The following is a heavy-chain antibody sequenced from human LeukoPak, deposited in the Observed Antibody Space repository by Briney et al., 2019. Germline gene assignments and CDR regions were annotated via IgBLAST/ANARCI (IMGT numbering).Heavy chain of an antibody. CDR2: IYYSGST. D-gene: IGHD5-18*01. CDR3: AXXMGLGYSYGYPYFDY. CDR1: GGSISSYY. J-gene: IGHJ4*02. Sequence: ASETLSLTCTVSGGSISSYYWSWIRQPPGKGLEWIGYIYYSGSTNYNPSLKSRVTISVDTSKNQFSLKLSSVTAADTAVYYCAXXMGLGYSYGYPYFDYWGQGTLVTVSS. V-gene: IGHV4-59*08.